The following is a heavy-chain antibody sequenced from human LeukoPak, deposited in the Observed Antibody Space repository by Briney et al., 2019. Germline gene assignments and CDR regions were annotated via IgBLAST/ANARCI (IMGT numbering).Heavy chain of an antibody. CDR1: GYTFTGYY. V-gene: IGHV1-2*02. CDR3: ARDYSGYPELWGFDY. D-gene: IGHD5-12*01. Sequence: ASVKVSCKASGYTFTGYYMHWVRQAPGQGLEWMGWINPNSGGTHYAQKFQGRVTMTRDTSISTAYMELSGLRSDDTAVYYCARDYSGYPELWGFDYWGQGTLVTVSS. CDR2: INPNSGGT. J-gene: IGHJ4*02.